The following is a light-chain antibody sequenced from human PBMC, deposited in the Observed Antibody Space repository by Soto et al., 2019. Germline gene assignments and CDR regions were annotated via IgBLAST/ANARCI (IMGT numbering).Light chain of an antibody. Sequence: QSVLTQPASVSGSPGQSITISCTGTSSDVGGYNYVSRYQQHPGKAPKLMIYDVSNRPSGVSNRFSGSKSGNTGSLTISGLQAEDEADYYCSSYATSSTPLYVFGTGTKVTVL. V-gene: IGLV2-14*01. CDR2: DVS. CDR1: SSDVGGYNY. CDR3: SSYATSSTPLYV. J-gene: IGLJ1*01.